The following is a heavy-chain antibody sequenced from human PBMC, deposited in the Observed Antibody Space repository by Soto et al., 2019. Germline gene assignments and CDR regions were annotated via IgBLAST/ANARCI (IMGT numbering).Heavy chain of an antibody. V-gene: IGHV1-3*01. CDR2: IIVSHGRP. CDR1: GYTFTSHT. CDR3: AREPEDGVPGDF. D-gene: IGHD3-3*01. J-gene: IGHJ4*02. Sequence: QVQLVQSGAEVKEPGASVKVSCKASGYTFTSHTIHWARQAPGQGLEWMGWIIVSHGRPRIAPHFQGRVTLTTDTSATTAYMELNSLTSDDTAVYFCAREPEDGVPGDFWGQGTLVVVSS.